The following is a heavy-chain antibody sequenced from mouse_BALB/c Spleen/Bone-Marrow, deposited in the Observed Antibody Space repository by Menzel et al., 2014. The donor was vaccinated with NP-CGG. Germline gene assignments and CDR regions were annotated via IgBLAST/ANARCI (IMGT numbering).Heavy chain of an antibody. CDR1: GYAFTNYL. CDR3: ARSRGYDVGPFAF. V-gene: IGHV1-54*01. Sequence: QVQLQQSGAELVRPGTSVKVSCKASGYAFTNYLIEWVKQRPGRGLEWIGVINPGSGSSNYNENFKGKATLTADGSSSTAYMLLNSLTSDDSAVYFCARSRGYDVGPFAFWGQGTLVTVSA. CDR2: INPGSGSS. J-gene: IGHJ3*01. D-gene: IGHD2-2*01.